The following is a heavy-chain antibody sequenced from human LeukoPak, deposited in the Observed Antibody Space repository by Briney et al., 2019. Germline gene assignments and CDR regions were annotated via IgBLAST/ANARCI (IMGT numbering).Heavy chain of an antibody. CDR1: GYTFTSYY. V-gene: IGHV1-46*01. J-gene: IGHJ4*02. D-gene: IGHD3-22*01. Sequence: ASVKVSCKASGYTFTSYYMHWVRQAPGQGLEWMGIINPSGGSTSYAQKFQGRVTMTRDMSTSTVYMELSSLRSEDTAVYYCAREGIYYDSSGYSGFDYWGQGTLVTVSS. CDR3: AREGIYYDSSGYSGFDY. CDR2: INPSGGST.